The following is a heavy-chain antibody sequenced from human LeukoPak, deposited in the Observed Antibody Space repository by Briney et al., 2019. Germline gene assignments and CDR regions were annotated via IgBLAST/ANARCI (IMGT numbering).Heavy chain of an antibody. CDR1: GGSISSSSYY. CDR2: IYYSGST. V-gene: IGHV4-39*01. D-gene: IGHD1-26*01. Sequence: SETLSLTCTVSGGSISSSSYYWGWIRQPPGKGLEWIGSIYYSGSTYYNPSLKSRVTISVDTSKNQFSLKLSSVTAADTAVYYCARLGGSPVDYWGQGILVTVSS. J-gene: IGHJ4*02. CDR3: ARLGGSPVDY.